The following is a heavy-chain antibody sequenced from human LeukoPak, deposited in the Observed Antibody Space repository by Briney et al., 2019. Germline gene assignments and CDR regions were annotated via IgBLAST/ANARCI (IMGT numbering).Heavy chain of an antibody. Sequence: SETLSLTCTVSGGSISSSSYYWGWIRQPPGKGLEWIGSIYYSGSTYYNPSLKSRVTISVDTSKNQFSLKLSSVTAADTAVYYCAREAYSGYDFDYWGQGTLVTVSS. V-gene: IGHV4-39*07. D-gene: IGHD5-12*01. CDR1: GGSISSSSYY. CDR2: IYYSGST. J-gene: IGHJ4*02. CDR3: AREAYSGYDFDY.